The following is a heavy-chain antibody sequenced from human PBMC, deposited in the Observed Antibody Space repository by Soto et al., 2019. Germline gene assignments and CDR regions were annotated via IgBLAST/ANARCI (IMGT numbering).Heavy chain of an antibody. J-gene: IGHJ4*02. D-gene: IGHD5-12*01. CDR3: ARDRGGVATKLDY. CDR1: GGSISSSNW. CDR2: IYHSGST. Sequence: SETLSLTCAVSGGSISSSNWWSWVRQPPGKGLEWIGEIYHSGSTNYNPSLKSRVTISVDKSKNQFSLKLSSVTAADTAVYYCARDRGGVATKLDYWGQGTLVTVSS. V-gene: IGHV4-4*02.